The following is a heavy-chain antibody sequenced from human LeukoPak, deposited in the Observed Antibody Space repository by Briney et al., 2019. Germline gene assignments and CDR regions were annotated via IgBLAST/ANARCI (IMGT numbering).Heavy chain of an antibody. V-gene: IGHV3-30-3*01. D-gene: IGHD5-12*01. J-gene: IGHJ4*02. Sequence: PGGSLRLSCAASGFTFSSYAMHWVRQAPGKGLEWVAVISYDGSNKYYADSVKGRFTISRDNSKNTLYLQMNSLRAEDTAVYYCARDQSPVATIPLYYFDYWGQGTLVTVSS. CDR1: GFTFSSYA. CDR3: ARDQSPVATIPLYYFDY. CDR2: ISYDGSNK.